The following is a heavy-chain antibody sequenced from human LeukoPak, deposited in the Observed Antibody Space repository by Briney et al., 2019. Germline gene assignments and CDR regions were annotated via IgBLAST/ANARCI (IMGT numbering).Heavy chain of an antibody. CDR2: FDPEDGET. Sequence: ASVKVSCKVSGYTLTELSMHWVRQAPGKGLEWMGGFDPEDGETIYAQKYQGRVTMTEDTSTDTAYMELSSLRSEDTAVYYCARDPLGNYGDYSWGQGTLVTVSS. D-gene: IGHD4-17*01. J-gene: IGHJ4*02. CDR1: GYTLTELS. CDR3: ARDPLGNYGDYS. V-gene: IGHV1-24*01.